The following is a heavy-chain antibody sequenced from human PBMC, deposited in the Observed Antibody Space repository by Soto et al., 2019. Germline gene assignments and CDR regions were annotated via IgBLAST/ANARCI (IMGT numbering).Heavy chain of an antibody. CDR2: IYYSGST. D-gene: IGHD3-22*01. Sequence: SETLSLTCTVSGGSISSYYWSWIRQPPGKGLEWIGYIYYSGSTNYNPSLKSRVTISVDTSKNQFSLKLSSVTAADTAVYYCAREVSSGRFDYWGQGTLVTVSS. J-gene: IGHJ4*02. CDR1: GGSISSYY. V-gene: IGHV4-59*01. CDR3: AREVSSGRFDY.